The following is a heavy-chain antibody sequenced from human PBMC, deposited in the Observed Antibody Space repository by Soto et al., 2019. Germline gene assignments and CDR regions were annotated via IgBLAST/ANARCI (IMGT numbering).Heavy chain of an antibody. CDR2: IDPSDSYT. CDR1: DSVSSYW. J-gene: IGHJ5*02. CDR3: ATGPLPAGHNGFDP. D-gene: IGHD2-2*01. V-gene: IGHV5-10-1*01. Sequence: DSVSSYWISGVRKKTGKNLKRMERIDPSDSYTNYSPSFQGHVTISADKSISTAYLQWSSLKASETSMYYCATGPLPAGHNGFDPCAEGILVTVSS.